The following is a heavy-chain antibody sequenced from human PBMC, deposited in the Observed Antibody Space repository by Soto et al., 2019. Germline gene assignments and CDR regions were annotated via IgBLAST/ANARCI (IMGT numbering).Heavy chain of an antibody. V-gene: IGHV3-30-3*01. CDR2: ISDYGSKK. D-gene: IGHD4-4*01. CDR3: ARPLWRDDYNWGYFDL. J-gene: IGHJ2*01. CDR1: GFTFSSYA. Sequence: QVQLVESGGGVVQPGRSLRLSCAASGFTFSSYAMHWVRQAPGKGLDWVAVISDYGSKKYYADSVKGRFTISRDNSKNTLYLQMNSLRAEDTAVYYCARPLWRDDYNWGYFDLWGRGTLVTVSS.